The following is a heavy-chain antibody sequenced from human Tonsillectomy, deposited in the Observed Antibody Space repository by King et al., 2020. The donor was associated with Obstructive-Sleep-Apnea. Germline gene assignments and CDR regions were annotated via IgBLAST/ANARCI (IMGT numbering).Heavy chain of an antibody. Sequence: EVQLVESGGGLVQPGGSLRLSCAASGFTFSSYSMNWVRQAPGKGLEWVSYISSGSSTIYYADSVKGRFTISRDNAKNSLYLQMNSLRAEDTAVYYCAHYYDSSGYSLGYYGMDVWGQGTTVTVSS. CDR1: GFTFSSYS. D-gene: IGHD3-22*01. J-gene: IGHJ6*02. CDR2: ISSGSSTI. CDR3: AHYYDSSGYSLGYYGMDV. V-gene: IGHV3-48*04.